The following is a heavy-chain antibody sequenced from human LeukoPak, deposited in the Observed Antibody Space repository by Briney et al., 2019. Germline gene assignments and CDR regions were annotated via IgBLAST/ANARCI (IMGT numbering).Heavy chain of an antibody. Sequence: SETLSLTCTVSGGYIGSYYWSWIRQPAGKGLEWIGRIHTSENTDYNPSLKSRVTMSVDMSTSQFSLRLTSVTAADTAVYYCAREGDHGDYSKSFYYMDVWGKGTTVTVSS. CDR2: IHTSENT. CDR1: GGYIGSYY. CDR3: AREGDHGDYSKSFYYMDV. V-gene: IGHV4-4*07. D-gene: IGHD4-17*01. J-gene: IGHJ6*03.